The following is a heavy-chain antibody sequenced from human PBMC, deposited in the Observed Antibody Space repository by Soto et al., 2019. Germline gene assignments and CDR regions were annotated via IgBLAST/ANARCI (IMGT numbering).Heavy chain of an antibody. CDR1: VGTLSSYA. CDR2: IIPIFGTA. V-gene: IGHV1-69*13. Sequence: SVKTAYKAPVGTLSSYAITLVRQAPGQGLEWMGGIIPIFGTANYAQKFQARVTITADESTSTAYMEVSSLRSEDTAVYYCSRGARRFGDLLFPLYYYYGMEVWGQGTTVTVSS. CDR3: SRGARRFGDLLFPLYYYYGMEV. D-gene: IGHD3-10*01. J-gene: IGHJ6*02.